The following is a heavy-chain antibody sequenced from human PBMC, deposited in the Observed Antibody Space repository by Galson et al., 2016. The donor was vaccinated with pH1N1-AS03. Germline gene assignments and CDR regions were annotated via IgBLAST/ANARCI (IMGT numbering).Heavy chain of an antibody. CDR3: ARRANWGFAGRQNWFDP. Sequence: ETLSLTCTVSGGSISSHYWSWIRQPPGKGLEWIGDIFYSGDTNYNPSLKSRVTISVDTSKNQFSLKLTTVTAADTAVYYCARRANWGFAGRQNWFDPWGQGTLVTVSS. V-gene: IGHV4-59*11. CDR1: GGSISSHY. D-gene: IGHD7-27*01. J-gene: IGHJ5*02. CDR2: IFYSGDT.